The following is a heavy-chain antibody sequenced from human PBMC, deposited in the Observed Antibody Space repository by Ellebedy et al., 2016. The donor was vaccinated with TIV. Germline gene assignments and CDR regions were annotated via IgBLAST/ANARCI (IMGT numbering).Heavy chain of an antibody. J-gene: IGHJ4*02. V-gene: IGHV3-23*01. CDR1: GFTFSSYA. CDR2: ISGSGGSA. D-gene: IGHD6-19*01. Sequence: GESLKISCAASGFTFSSYAMSWVRQAPGKGLEWVSAISGSGGSAYYADSVKGRFTISRDNSKNTLYLQMHSLRAEDTAVYHCARDPGIAVAGTVPPNIGFDLWGQGTLLTVSS. CDR3: ARDPGIAVAGTVPPNIGFDL.